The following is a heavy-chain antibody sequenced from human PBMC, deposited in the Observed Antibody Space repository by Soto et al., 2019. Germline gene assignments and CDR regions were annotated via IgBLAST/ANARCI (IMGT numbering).Heavy chain of an antibody. CDR2: IYWVDDK. V-gene: IGHV2-5*02. J-gene: IGHJ4*02. CDR3: AHKGDGYRGFKY. Sequence: SGPTLVNPPQTLTLTCTFSGFSLSTSGVGESWIPLPSGKALEWFAFIYWVDDKRYSPSLKSWFTITKDTSKNQLVFTMTNMDPVDTATYYCAHKGDGYRGFKYWGQGTLVTSPQ. D-gene: IGHD5-12*01. CDR1: GFSLSTSGVG.